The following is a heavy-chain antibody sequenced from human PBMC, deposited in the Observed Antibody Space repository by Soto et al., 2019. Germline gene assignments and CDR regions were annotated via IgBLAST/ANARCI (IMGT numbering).Heavy chain of an antibody. D-gene: IGHD2-15*01. V-gene: IGHV1-3*01. CDR2: INAGNGNT. Sequence: ASVKVSCKASGYTFTSYATHWVRQAPGQRLEWMGWINAGNGNTKYSQKFQGRVTITRDTSASTAYMELSSLRSEDTAVYYCATPPATHQSSPYYYYYMDVWGKGTTVTVSS. CDR1: GYTFTSYA. J-gene: IGHJ6*03. CDR3: ATPPATHQSSPYYYYYMDV.